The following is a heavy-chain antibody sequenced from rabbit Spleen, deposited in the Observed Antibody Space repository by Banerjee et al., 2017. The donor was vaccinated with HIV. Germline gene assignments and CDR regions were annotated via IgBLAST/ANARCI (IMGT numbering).Heavy chain of an antibody. CDR1: GVSFSSGYD. D-gene: IGHD1-1*01. V-gene: IGHV1S45*01. CDR2: IYTGNGKN. CDR3: TRDDGSGHYIDGYFNL. J-gene: IGHJ4*01. Sequence: EQLEESGGGLVKPEGSLTLTCKASGVSFSSGYDMSWVRQAPGKGLEWIGFIYTGNGKNYYASWAKGRFTISTTSSTTVTLQMTSLTAADTATYFCTRDDGSGHYIDGYFNLWGQGTLVTVS.